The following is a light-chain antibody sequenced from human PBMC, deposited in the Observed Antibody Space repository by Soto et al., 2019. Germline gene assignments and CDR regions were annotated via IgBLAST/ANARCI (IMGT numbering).Light chain of an antibody. Sequence: DIQMTQSPSSLSASVGDRVTITCQASQDVGNYLNWFQQKSGKAPKLLISDASKLETGVPSRFSGGGSGTHFTFTISSLQPEDIAIYYCQQYENLPTFGQGTRLEIK. CDR3: QQYENLPT. J-gene: IGKJ5*01. CDR1: QDVGNY. V-gene: IGKV1-33*01. CDR2: DAS.